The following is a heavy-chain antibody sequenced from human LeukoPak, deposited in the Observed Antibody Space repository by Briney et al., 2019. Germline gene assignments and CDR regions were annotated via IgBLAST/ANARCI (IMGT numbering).Heavy chain of an antibody. CDR2: ISSSSSYI. CDR3: ARGYDWYFDL. D-gene: IGHD1-14*01. CDR1: GFTFSDYS. V-gene: IGHV3-21*01. Sequence: TAGSLRLSCAASGFTFSDYSMNWVRQAPGKGLEWVSSISSSSSYIYYADSMKGRFTISRDNAKNSLYLQMNSLRGEDTAVYYCARGYDWYFDLWGRGTLVTVSS. J-gene: IGHJ2*01.